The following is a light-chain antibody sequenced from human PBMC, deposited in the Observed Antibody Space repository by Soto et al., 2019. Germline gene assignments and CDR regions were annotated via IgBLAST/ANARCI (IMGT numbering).Light chain of an antibody. V-gene: IGKV1-9*01. CDR2: AAS. J-gene: IGKJ3*01. CDR1: QGISSY. CDR3: QQYGSSPGT. Sequence: DIQLTQSPSFLSASVGDRVTITCRASQGISSYLAWYQQKPGKAPKLLIYAASTLQYGVPSRFSGSGSGTEFTLTISSLQPEDFAVYYCQQYGSSPGTFGPGTKVDIK.